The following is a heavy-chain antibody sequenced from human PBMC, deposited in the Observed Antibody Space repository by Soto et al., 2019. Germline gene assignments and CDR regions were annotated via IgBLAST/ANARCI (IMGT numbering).Heavy chain of an antibody. CDR3: ARGIIAVAGTVAFDI. V-gene: IGHV1-3*01. J-gene: IGHJ3*02. CDR1: GYTFTSYA. CDR2: INAGNGNT. D-gene: IGHD6-19*01. Sequence: GASVKVPCKASGYTFTSYAMHWVRQAPGQRLEWMGWINAGNGNTKYSQKFQGRVTITRDTSASTAYMELSSLRSEDTAVYYCARGIIAVAGTVAFDIWGQGTMVTVSS.